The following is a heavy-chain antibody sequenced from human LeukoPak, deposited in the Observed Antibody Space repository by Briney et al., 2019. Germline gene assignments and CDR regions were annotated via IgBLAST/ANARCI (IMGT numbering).Heavy chain of an antibody. CDR3: ARDPGVTNWFDP. Sequence: VASVKVSCKASGYTFTGHSIHWVRQAPGQGLERMGWVSPKSGGTKYAQKFQGRVTMTRDTSISTVYMELTRLRSDDTAVYYCARDPGVTNWFDPWGQGTLVTVSS. J-gene: IGHJ5*02. V-gene: IGHV1-2*02. D-gene: IGHD2-21*02. CDR2: VSPKSGGT. CDR1: GYTFTGHS.